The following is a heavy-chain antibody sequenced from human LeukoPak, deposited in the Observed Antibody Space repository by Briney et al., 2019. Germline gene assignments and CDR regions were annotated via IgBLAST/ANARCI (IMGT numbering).Heavy chain of an antibody. J-gene: IGHJ4*02. CDR1: GGSFSGYY. V-gene: IGHV4-34*01. CDR2: INHSGST. CDR3: ALVVVAATLFDY. D-gene: IGHD2-15*01. Sequence: SETLSLTCAVHGGSFSGYYWSWIRQPPGKGLEWIGEINHSGSTNYNPSLKSRVTISVDTSKNQFSLKLSSVTAADTAVYYCALVVVAATLFDYWGQGTLVTVSS.